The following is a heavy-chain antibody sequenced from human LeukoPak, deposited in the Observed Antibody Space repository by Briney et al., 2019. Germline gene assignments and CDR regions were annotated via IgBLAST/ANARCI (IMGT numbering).Heavy chain of an antibody. CDR2: IYHSGST. Sequence: PSETLSLTCAVSGGSISSSYWWSWVRQPPGKGLEWIGEIYHSGSTNYNPSLKSRVTISVDKSKNQFSLQLNSVTPEDTAVYYCARGATYSSGWPLPYWYYYMDVWGKGTTVTVSS. D-gene: IGHD6-19*01. CDR1: GGSISSSYW. V-gene: IGHV4-4*02. CDR3: ARGATYSSGWPLPYWYYYMDV. J-gene: IGHJ6*03.